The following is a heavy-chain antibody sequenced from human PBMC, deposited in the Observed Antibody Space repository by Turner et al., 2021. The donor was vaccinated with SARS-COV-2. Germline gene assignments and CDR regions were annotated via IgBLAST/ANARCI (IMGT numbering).Heavy chain of an antibody. J-gene: IGHJ4*02. CDR1: GFTVSSNY. D-gene: IGHD6-13*01. Sequence: EVQLVESGGGLVQPGGSLRLSCAASGFTVSSNYISWVRQAPGKGLEWVSVIYSGGSTYYADSVKGRFTISRHNSKNTLYLQMNSLRAEDTAVYYCASSSGYSGSWYLKHWGQGTLVTVSS. CDR3: ASSSGYSGSWYLKH. CDR2: IYSGGST. V-gene: IGHV3-53*04.